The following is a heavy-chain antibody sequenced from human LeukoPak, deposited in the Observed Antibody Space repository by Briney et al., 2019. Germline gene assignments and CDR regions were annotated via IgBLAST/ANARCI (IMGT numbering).Heavy chain of an antibody. V-gene: IGHV1-69*13. CDR3: ARGDQLLVKHYYYYYGMDV. D-gene: IGHD2-2*01. J-gene: IGHJ6*04. Sequence: GASVKVSCKVSGGTFSSYAISWVRQAPGQGLEWMGGIIPIFGTANYAQKFQGRVTITADESTSTAYMELSSLRSEDTAVYYCARGDQLLVKHYYYYYGMDVWGKGTTVTVSS. CDR2: IIPIFGTA. CDR1: GGTFSSYA.